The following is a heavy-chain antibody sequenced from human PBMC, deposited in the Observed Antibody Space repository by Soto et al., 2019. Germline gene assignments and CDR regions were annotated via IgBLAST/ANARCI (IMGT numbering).Heavy chain of an antibody. J-gene: IGHJ6*02. V-gene: IGHV1-2*02. CDR1: GYTFTGYY. CDR2: INHNSGGT. CDR3: ARSDYYYGMDV. Sequence: ASVKVSCKASGYTFTGYYMHWVRQAPGQGLEWMGWINHNSGGTNYAQKFQGRVTMTRDTSISTAYMELSRLRSDDTAVYYCARSDYYYGMDVWGQGTTVTVSS.